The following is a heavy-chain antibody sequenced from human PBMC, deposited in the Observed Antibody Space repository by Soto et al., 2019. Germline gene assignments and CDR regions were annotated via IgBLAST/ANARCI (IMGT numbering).Heavy chain of an antibody. CDR1: GDSVSSGSYF. Sequence: LSLTCIVSGDSVSSGSYFWYWIRQPPGKGLEWIGYIYYSGSTSYNPSLKSRVTISVDTSKNQFSLRLRSVTAADTAVYYCARASDPTSSWPSLDYWGQGALVTVS. CDR2: IYYSGST. J-gene: IGHJ4*02. CDR3: ARASDPTSSWPSLDY. D-gene: IGHD6-13*01. V-gene: IGHV4-61*01.